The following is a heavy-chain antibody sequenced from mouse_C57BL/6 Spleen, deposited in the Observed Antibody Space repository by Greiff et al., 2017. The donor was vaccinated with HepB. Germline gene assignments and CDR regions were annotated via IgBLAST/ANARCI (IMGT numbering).Heavy chain of an antibody. CDR2: IYPGDGDT. J-gene: IGHJ1*03. Sequence: VKLVESGPELVKPGASVKISCKASGYAFSSSWMNWVKQRPGKGLEWIGRIYPGDGDTNYNGKFKGKATLTADKSSSTAYMQLSSLTSEDSAVYFCARWYYGSSGYFDVWGTGTTVTVSS. V-gene: IGHV1-82*01. CDR1: GYAFSSSW. D-gene: IGHD1-1*01. CDR3: ARWYYGSSGYFDV.